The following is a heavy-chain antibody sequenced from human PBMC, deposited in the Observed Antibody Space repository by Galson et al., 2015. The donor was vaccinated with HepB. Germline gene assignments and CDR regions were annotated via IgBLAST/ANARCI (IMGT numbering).Heavy chain of an antibody. CDR3: ARDRYDFWSGYYYYYYMDV. D-gene: IGHD3-3*01. J-gene: IGHJ6*03. Sequence: SVKVSCKASGGTFSSYAISWVRQAPGQGLEWVGGIIPIFGTANYAQKFQGRVTITADESTSTAYMELSSLRSEDTAVYYCARDRYDFWSGYYYYYYMDVWGKGTTVTVSS. CDR2: IIPIFGTA. CDR1: GGTFSSYA. V-gene: IGHV1-69*13.